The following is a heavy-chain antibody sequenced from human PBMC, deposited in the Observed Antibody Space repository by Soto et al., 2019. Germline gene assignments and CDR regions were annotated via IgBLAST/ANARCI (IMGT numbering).Heavy chain of an antibody. CDR1: GFTFSSCA. D-gene: IGHD5-12*01. V-gene: IGHV3-30-3*01. J-gene: IGHJ4*02. CDR2: IIYDGSDK. Sequence: QVQLVESGGGVVQPGRSLRLSCAASGFTFSSCAMHWVRQAPGKGLEWVAVIIYDGSDKYYADSGQGLFTISRDNSRNTLYMQMNSLRPEDTAVYYSAAELGNSGYDGHDYWGQGTLVTVSS. CDR3: AAELGNSGYDGHDY.